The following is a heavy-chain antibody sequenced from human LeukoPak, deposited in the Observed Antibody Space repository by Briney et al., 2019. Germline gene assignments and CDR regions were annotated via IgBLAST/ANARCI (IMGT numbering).Heavy chain of an antibody. CDR1: GGSISSYY. D-gene: IGHD3-10*01. CDR2: IYYSGST. J-gene: IGHJ4*02. CDR3: ARTRYYYNSRSYGAPYYFDY. Sequence: PSETLSLTCTVSGGSISSYYWSWLRQPPGKGLEWIGYIYYSGSTNYNPSLKSRVTISVDTSKNQFSLKLSSVTAADTAVYYCARTRYYYNSRSYGAPYYFDYWGQGTLVTVSS. V-gene: IGHV4-59*08.